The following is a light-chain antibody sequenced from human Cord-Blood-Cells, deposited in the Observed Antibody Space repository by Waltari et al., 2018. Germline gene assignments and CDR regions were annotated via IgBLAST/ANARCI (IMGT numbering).Light chain of an antibody. Sequence: DIVLTQSPATLSLSPGERATPSCRASQSVSSYLAWYQQKPGQPPRLLIYDASNRVTGIPARFSGSGSGTDFTLTISSLEPEDFAVYYCQQRSNWYTFGQGTKLEIK. CDR3: QQRSNWYT. CDR1: QSVSSY. J-gene: IGKJ2*01. V-gene: IGKV3-11*01. CDR2: DAS.